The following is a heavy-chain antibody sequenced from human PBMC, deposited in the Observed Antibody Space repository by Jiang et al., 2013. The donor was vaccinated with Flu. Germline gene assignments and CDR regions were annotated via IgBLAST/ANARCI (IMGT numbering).Heavy chain of an antibody. Sequence: APGQGLEWMGWINTNTGNPTYAQGFTGRFVFSLDTSVSTAYLQISSLKAEDTAVYYCARESQDGYYSYWGQGTLVTVSS. CDR2: INTNTGNP. D-gene: IGHD5-24*01. V-gene: IGHV7-4-1*02. J-gene: IGHJ4*02. CDR3: ARESQDGYYSY.